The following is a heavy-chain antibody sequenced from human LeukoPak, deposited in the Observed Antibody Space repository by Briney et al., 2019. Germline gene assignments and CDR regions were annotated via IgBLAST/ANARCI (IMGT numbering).Heavy chain of an antibody. V-gene: IGHV3-23*01. J-gene: IGHJ4*02. CDR2: ISGSGGST. Sequence: GGSLRLSCAASGFTFSSYAMSWVRQAPGKGLEWVSAISGSGGSTYYADSVKGRFTISRDNSKNTLYLRMNSLRAEDTAVYYCAKDVTPSVVVAASFFDYWGQGTLVTVSS. CDR3: AKDVTPSVVVAASFFDY. D-gene: IGHD2-15*01. CDR1: GFTFSSYA.